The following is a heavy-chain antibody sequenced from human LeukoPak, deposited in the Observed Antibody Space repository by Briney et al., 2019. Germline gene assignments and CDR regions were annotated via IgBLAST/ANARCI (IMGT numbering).Heavy chain of an antibody. V-gene: IGHV4-34*01. Sequence: SETLSLTCAVYGGSFSAYYWSWIRQPPGKGLEWIGEINHSGSTNYNQSLKSRVTISIDTSKNQFSLEMSSVTAADTAVYYCARGRGARSSRWYNWFDPWGQGTLVTVSS. CDR2: INHSGST. CDR1: GGSFSAYY. D-gene: IGHD6-13*01. J-gene: IGHJ5*02. CDR3: ARGRGARSSRWYNWFDP.